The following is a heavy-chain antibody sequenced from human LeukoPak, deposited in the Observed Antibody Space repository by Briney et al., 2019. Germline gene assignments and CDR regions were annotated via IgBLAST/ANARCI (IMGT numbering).Heavy chain of an antibody. CDR1: GVSISSSNSY. V-gene: IGHV3-7*01. Sequence: ETLSLTGTVSGVSISSSNSYWGWIRQPPGKGLEWVANIKQDGSEKYYVDSVKGRFTISRDNAKNSLYLQMNSLRAEDTAVYYRARDQKKSGSYFHYWGQGTLVTVSS. CDR2: IKQDGSEK. D-gene: IGHD1-26*01. J-gene: IGHJ4*02. CDR3: ARDQKKSGSYFHY.